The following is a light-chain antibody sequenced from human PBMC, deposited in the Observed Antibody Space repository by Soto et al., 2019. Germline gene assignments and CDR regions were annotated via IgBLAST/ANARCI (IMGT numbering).Light chain of an antibody. Sequence: IVLTQSPGTLSLSPGEGATLSFRASQSVSSSYLAWYQQKPGQAPRLLIYGASSRATGIPDRFSGSGSGTDFTLTISRLEPEDFAVYYCQQYGSSPVAFGQGTKVDIK. CDR1: QSVSSSY. J-gene: IGKJ1*01. V-gene: IGKV3-20*01. CDR2: GAS. CDR3: QQYGSSPVA.